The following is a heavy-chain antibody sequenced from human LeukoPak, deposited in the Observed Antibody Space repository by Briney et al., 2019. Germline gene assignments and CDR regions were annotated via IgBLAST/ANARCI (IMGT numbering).Heavy chain of an antibody. D-gene: IGHD6-19*01. J-gene: IGHJ4*02. V-gene: IGHV3-33*01. CDR3: ARGSSSGWKFDY. CDR2: IWYDGSNK. CDR1: GFTFSSYG. Sequence: GRSLRLSCAASGFTFSSYGMHWVRQAPGKGLEWVAVIWYDGSNKYYAVSVKGRFTISRDNSKNTLYLQMNSLRAEDTAVYYCARGSSSGWKFDYWGQGTLVTVSS.